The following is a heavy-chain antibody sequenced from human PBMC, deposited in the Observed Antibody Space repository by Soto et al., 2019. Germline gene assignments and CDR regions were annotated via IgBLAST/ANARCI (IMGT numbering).Heavy chain of an antibody. CDR1: GYNFTNCA. Sequence: QVQLLQSAAELKMPGASLNLSCKTSGYNFTNCAVHCLRQAPGQRLEWLGWIKGGTGNTRFSERFQDRVTLTRDTSASTVYMELTGLKSVDTAIYYCARGAGRSPVTRAFDIWGQGTVVTVSS. CDR2: IKGGTGNT. J-gene: IGHJ3*02. D-gene: IGHD4-17*01. CDR3: ARGAGRSPVTRAFDI. V-gene: IGHV1-3*01.